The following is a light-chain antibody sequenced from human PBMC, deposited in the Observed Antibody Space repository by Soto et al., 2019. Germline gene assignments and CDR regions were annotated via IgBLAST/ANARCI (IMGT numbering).Light chain of an antibody. CDR2: EGS. J-gene: IGLJ1*01. Sequence: QSALTQPASVSGSPGQSITISCTGTSSDGGSYNLVSWYQQHPGKAPKLMIYEGSKRPSGVSNPFSGSKSGNTASLTISGLQAEDEADYYCCSYAGSSTYVFGTGTKLTVL. V-gene: IGLV2-23*01. CDR1: SSDGGSYNL. CDR3: CSYAGSSTYV.